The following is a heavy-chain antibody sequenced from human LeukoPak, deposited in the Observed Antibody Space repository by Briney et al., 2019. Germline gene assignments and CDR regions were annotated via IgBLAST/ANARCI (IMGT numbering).Heavy chain of an antibody. J-gene: IGHJ6*02. CDR3: ARDMRPSYCSSTSCPIYYYYGMDV. CDR1: GGSFSGYY. D-gene: IGHD2-2*01. CDR2: INHSGST. V-gene: IGHV4-34*01. Sequence: KSSETLSLTCAVYGGSFSGYYWSWIRQPPGKGLEWIGEINHSGSTNYNPSLKSRVTISVDTSKNQFSLKLSSVTAADTAVYYCARDMRPSYCSSTSCPIYYYYGMDVWGQGTTVTVSS.